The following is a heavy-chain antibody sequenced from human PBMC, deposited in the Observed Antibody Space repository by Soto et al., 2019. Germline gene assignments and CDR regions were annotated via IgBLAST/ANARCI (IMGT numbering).Heavy chain of an antibody. CDR1: GGSITGHY. CDR2: IFYSGTT. CDR3: ARVGSSGWSPDY. V-gene: IGHV4-59*11. J-gene: IGHJ4*02. Sequence: SETLSLTCTVSGGSITGHYWSWFRQPPGKGLERIGYIFYSGTTNYNPSLKSRVTISVDTAKNQFSLKLSSVTTADTALYYCARVGSSGWSPDYWGQGTLVTVS. D-gene: IGHD6-19*01.